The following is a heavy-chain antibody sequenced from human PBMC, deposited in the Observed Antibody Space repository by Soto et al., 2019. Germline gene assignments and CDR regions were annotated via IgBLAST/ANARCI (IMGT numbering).Heavy chain of an antibody. CDR2: IYSGGST. Sequence: GGSLRLSCAASGFTVSSNYMSWVRQAPGKGLEWVSVIYSGGSTYYADSVKGRFTTSRHNSKNTLYLQMNSLRAEDTAVYYCAREQDWYFDLWGRGTLVTVSS. J-gene: IGHJ2*01. V-gene: IGHV3-53*04. CDR3: AREQDWYFDL. CDR1: GFTVSSNY.